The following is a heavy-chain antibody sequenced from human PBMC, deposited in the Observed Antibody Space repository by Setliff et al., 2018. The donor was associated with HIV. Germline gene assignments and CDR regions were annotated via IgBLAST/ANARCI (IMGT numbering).Heavy chain of an antibody. CDR2: IRYDATDK. CDR1: GFTFSRYG. Sequence: GSLRLSCAASGFTFSRYGMHWVRQAPGKGLEWVAFIRYDATDKYYADSVRGRFTISRDNSKNTLYLQMNSLRAEDTAVYYCAKNLYRSGWSPLDYWGQGTLVTVSS. D-gene: IGHD6-13*01. J-gene: IGHJ4*02. CDR3: AKNLYRSGWSPLDY. V-gene: IGHV3-30*02.